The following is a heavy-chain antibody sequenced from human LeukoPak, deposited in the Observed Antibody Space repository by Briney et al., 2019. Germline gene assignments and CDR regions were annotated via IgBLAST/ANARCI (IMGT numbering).Heavy chain of an antibody. D-gene: IGHD5-18*01. J-gene: IGHJ5*02. V-gene: IGHV1-69*13. CDR3: ARRGYSYGYL. Sequence: SVKVSCKASGYTFTSYGISWVRQAPGQGLEWMGGIIPIFGTANYAQKFQGRVTITADESTSTAYMELSSLRSEDTAVYYCARRGYSYGYLWGQGTLVTVSS. CDR2: IIPIFGTA. CDR1: GYTFTSYG.